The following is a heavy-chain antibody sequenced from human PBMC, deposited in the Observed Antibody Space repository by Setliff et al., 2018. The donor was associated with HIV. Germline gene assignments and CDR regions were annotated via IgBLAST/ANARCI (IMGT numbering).Heavy chain of an antibody. CDR1: SGSISSNSFY. CDR3: ARNVAATSAFDI. J-gene: IGHJ3*02. Sequence: SETLSLTCTVSSGSISSNSFYWGWIRQPPGKGLEWIGTIHYSGSTYYNPSLKSRVPISVDTSKNQFSLKLTSVTAADTSVYYCARNVAATSAFDIWGRGTMVTVSS. CDR2: IHYSGST. V-gene: IGHV4-39*01. D-gene: IGHD6-19*01.